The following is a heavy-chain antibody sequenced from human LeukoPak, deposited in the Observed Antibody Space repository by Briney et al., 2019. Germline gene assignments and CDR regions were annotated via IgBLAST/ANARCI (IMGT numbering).Heavy chain of an antibody. CDR3: AKDVVWFGELLAFLDY. CDR2: IRSKAYGGTT. V-gene: IGHV3-49*04. J-gene: IGHJ3*01. D-gene: IGHD3-10*01. Sequence: GRSLRLSCTASGFTFGDYAMSWVRQAPGKGLEWVGFIRSKAYGGTTEYAASVKGRFTIPRDDSKSIAYLQMNSLKTEDTAVYYCAKDVVWFGELLAFLDYWGQGTMVTVSS. CDR1: GFTFGDYA.